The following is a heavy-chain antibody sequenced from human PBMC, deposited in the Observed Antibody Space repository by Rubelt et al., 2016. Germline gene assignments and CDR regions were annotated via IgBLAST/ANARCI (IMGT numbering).Heavy chain of an antibody. D-gene: IGHD3-3*01. CDR1: GGSFSGYY. Sequence: QVQLQQWGAGLLKPSETLSLTCAVYGGSFSGYYWSWIRQPPGKGLEWIGEINHSGSTNYNPSLKSRVTISVEKSKNQFPRQLISVTAADTAVYYCARRSEFVHPYGMDVWGQGTTVTVSS. J-gene: IGHJ6*02. CDR3: ARRSEFVHPYGMDV. CDR2: INHSGST. V-gene: IGHV4-34*01.